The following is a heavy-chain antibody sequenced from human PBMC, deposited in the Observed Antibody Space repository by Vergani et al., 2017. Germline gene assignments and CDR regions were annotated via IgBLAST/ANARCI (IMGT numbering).Heavy chain of an antibody. Sequence: EVQLVPSGAEVKKPGESLKISCKGSGFSFSTYWIGWVRQMPGKGLEWMGLIFPGDSKPKYNPSFQGQVTVSADKSISTAYLQWNTLQAPDTAIYYCARMGTYWDHYYMDVWGKGTTVTVSS. CDR1: GFSFSTYW. D-gene: IGHD2-21*01. J-gene: IGHJ6*03. CDR3: ARMGTYWDHYYMDV. V-gene: IGHV5-51*01. CDR2: IFPGDSKP.